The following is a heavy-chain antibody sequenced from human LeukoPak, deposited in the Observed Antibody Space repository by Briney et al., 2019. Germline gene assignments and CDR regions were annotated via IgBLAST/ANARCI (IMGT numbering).Heavy chain of an antibody. CDR1: GGSISSGSSY. V-gene: IGHV4-39*01. J-gene: IGHJ3*01. D-gene: IGHD1/OR15-1a*01. CDR2: IYYSGST. Sequence: PSETLSLTCTVSGGSISSGSSYWGWIRQPPGKGLGWIGGIYYSGSTHYNPPVKSRASISVDTSKNKFSPRLSSVTAPDTAVYYCARHGPHRNTRNAFDLWGQGTMVTVSS. CDR3: ARHGPHRNTRNAFDL.